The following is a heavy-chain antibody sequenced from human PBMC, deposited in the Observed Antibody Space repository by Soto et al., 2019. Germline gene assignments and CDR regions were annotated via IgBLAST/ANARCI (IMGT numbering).Heavy chain of an antibody. D-gene: IGHD6-13*01. V-gene: IGHV4-59*01. CDR2: IYYSGSS. CDR3: ASLGGDSTNWCFGY. Sequence: PSETLSLTCTVSGGSISGYYWSWFRQPPGKGLEWIGYIYYSGSSNYNPSLKSRITISVDTSKNQFSLKLSSVTAADTAVYYCASLGGDSTNWCFGYWGQGTLVTVSS. CDR1: GGSISGYY. J-gene: IGHJ4*02.